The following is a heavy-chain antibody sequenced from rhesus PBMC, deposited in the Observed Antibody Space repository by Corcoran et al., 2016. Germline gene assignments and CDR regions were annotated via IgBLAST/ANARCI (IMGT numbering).Heavy chain of an antibody. CDR1: GGLFSSHL. CDR3: ARDSSWFDY. D-gene: IGHD6-13*01. CDR2: ISGSGGST. V-gene: IGHV4-173*01. J-gene: IGHJ4*01. Sequence: QVQLQESGPGLVKPSEPLSLTCAASGGLFSSHLLRWFRHPPGKGMVWIGRISGSGGSTEYNPSLKSRVTSSTDTSKNQFSLKLSSVTAADTAVYYCARDSSWFDYWGQGVLVTVSS.